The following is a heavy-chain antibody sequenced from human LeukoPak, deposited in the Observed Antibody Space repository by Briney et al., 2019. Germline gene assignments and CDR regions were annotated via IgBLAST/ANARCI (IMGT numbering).Heavy chain of an antibody. CDR3: ARTAGLLELDEFDY. J-gene: IGHJ4*02. V-gene: IGHV1-18*01. D-gene: IGHD1-7*01. CDR2: ISAYNGNT. Sequence: ASVKASCKASGYTFTSYGISWVRQAPGQGLEWMGWISAYNGNTNYAQKLQGRVTMTTDTSTSTAYMELRSLRSDDTAVYYCARTAGLLELDEFDYWGQGTLVTVSS. CDR1: GYTFTSYG.